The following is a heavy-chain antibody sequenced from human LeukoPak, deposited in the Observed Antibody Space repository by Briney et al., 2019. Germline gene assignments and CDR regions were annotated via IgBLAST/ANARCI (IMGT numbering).Heavy chain of an antibody. CDR2: IIPIFGTA. V-gene: IGHV1-69*13. Sequence: GASVKLSCTASGGTFSSYAISWVRQAPGQGLEWMGGIIPIFGTANYAQKFQGRVTITADESTNTAYLELSSLRSEDTAVYYCAGRQLGYCSSTSCYRSDYWGQGTLVTVSS. CDR1: GGTFSSYA. D-gene: IGHD2-2*02. J-gene: IGHJ4*02. CDR3: AGRQLGYCSSTSCYRSDY.